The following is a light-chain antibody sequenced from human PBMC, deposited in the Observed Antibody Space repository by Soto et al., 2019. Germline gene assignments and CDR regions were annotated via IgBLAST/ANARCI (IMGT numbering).Light chain of an antibody. CDR2: AAS. CDR1: QDISIW. J-gene: IGKJ5*01. CDR3: QQANSFPIT. V-gene: IGKV1-12*01. Sequence: DIQMTQSPSSVSASVGDRVTIACRASQDISIWLAWYQQKPGKAPKFVIFAASTLQSGVPSRFSGSGSGTDFTLTISSLQPEDFATYYCQQANSFPITFVQGTRLEIK.